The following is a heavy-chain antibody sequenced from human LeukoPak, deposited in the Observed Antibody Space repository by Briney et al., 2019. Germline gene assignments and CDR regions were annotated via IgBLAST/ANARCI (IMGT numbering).Heavy chain of an antibody. D-gene: IGHD5-24*01. J-gene: IGHJ4*02. Sequence: SETLSLTCTVSGYSISSGYYWGWIRQPPGKGLEWVGQIYHNGITNYNPSLKSRLTISVDKSRNLFSLNLTSVTAADTAVYFCARELATINGPYFESWGQGTLVTVSS. CDR2: IYHNGIT. V-gene: IGHV4-38-2*02. CDR1: GYSISSGYY. CDR3: ARELATINGPYFES.